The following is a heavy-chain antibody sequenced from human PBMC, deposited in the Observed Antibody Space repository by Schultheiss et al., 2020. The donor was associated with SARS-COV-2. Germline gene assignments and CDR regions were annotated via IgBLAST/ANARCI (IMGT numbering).Heavy chain of an antibody. CDR1: GYAIGSDYY. V-gene: IGHV4-38-2*01. CDR3: ARSRVVVVPAAYYYYGMDV. J-gene: IGHJ6*02. D-gene: IGHD2-2*01. CDR2: IYYSGST. Sequence: SETLSLTCAVSGYAIGSDYYWGWIRQPPGKGLEWIGYIYYSGSTYYNPSLKSRVTISVDTSKNQFSLKLSSVTAADTAVYYCARSRVVVVPAAYYYYGMDVWGQGTTVTVSS.